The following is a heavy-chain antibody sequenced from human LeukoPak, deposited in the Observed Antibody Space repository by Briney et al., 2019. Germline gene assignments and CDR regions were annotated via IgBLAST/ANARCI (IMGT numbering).Heavy chain of an antibody. CDR3: ARDFTDSGSSLVYYYYYYMDV. CDR2: SYYSWST. J-gene: IGHJ6*03. Sequence: SETLSLTCTVSGGSISSYYWSWIRQPPGKGLEWIGDSYYSWSTNYNPSLKSRVTISVDTSKNQFSLKLGSVTAADTAVYYCARDFTDSGSSLVYYYYYYMDVWGKGTTVTVSS. V-gene: IGHV4-59*12. D-gene: IGHD1-26*01. CDR1: GGSISSYY.